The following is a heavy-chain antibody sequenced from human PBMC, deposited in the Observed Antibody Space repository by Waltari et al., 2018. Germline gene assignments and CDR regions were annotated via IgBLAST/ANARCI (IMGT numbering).Heavy chain of an antibody. CDR3: AKCGGREFHGDYAHSDY. D-gene: IGHD4-17*01. Sequence: EVQLLESGGGLVKPWGSLRLSCSAFGFTFSSYAMRWVRQAPVRGLGWVSAISGSGGRTYYADSVKGRFTISRDNSKNTLYLQMNSLRAEDTAVYYCAKCGGREFHGDYAHSDYWGQGTLVTVSS. J-gene: IGHJ4*02. CDR1: GFTFSSYA. V-gene: IGHV3-23*01. CDR2: ISGSGGRT.